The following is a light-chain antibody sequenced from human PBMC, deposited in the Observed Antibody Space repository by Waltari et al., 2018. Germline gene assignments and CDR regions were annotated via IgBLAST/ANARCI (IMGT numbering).Light chain of an antibody. J-gene: IGKJ1*01. CDR2: DAS. CDR3: QQRSNWPT. CDR1: QSVSSY. V-gene: IGKV3-11*01. Sequence: EIWLHKPPPTRSLPPGERAPLPCRASQSVSSYLAWYQQKPGQAPRLLIYDASNRATGIPARFSGSGSGTDFTLTISSLEPEDFAVYYCQQRSNWPTFGQGTKVEIK.